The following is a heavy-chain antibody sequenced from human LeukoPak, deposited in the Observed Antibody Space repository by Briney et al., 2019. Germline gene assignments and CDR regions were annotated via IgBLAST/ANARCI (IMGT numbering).Heavy chain of an antibody. Sequence: GASLRLSCAASGFTFSSYSMNWVRQAPGKGLEWVSSISSSSSYIYYADSVKGRFTISRDNAKNSLYLQMNSLRAEDTAVYYCARDYDFWSGYTYPEPYYYYGMDVWGQGTTVTVSS. D-gene: IGHD3-3*01. V-gene: IGHV3-21*01. J-gene: IGHJ6*02. CDR1: GFTFSSYS. CDR2: ISSSSSYI. CDR3: ARDYDFWSGYTYPEPYYYYGMDV.